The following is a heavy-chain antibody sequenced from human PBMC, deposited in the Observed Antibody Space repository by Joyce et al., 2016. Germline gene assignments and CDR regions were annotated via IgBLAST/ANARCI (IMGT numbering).Heavy chain of an antibody. V-gene: IGHV3-23*01. CDR2: ISGSGGNI. CDR3: AKRLKSTMAPLDY. Sequence: EVQLLESGGGLVQPGGSLRLSCVGTGFTFSSYAMSWVRQAAGKGLECVSDISGSGGNIYYADSVKGRFTVSRDNSKNTLYLQMNSLRAEDTGIFYCAKRLKSTMAPLDYWGQGTLVTVSS. J-gene: IGHJ4*02. D-gene: IGHD3-3*01. CDR1: GFTFSSYA.